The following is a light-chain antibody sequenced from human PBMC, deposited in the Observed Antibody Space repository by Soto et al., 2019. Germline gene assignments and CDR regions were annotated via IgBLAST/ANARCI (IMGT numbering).Light chain of an antibody. CDR1: SSNLGAGYG. CDR2: GNR. CDR3: QAYDYRLTASV. V-gene: IGLV1-40*01. J-gene: IGLJ3*02. Sequence: QSVLTLPPSVSGAPGQRVTISCTGNSSNLGAGYGVHWYQQLPGAAPKLVIFGNRNRPSGVPERFSGSKSGTSASLAITGLQAEDEADYYCQAYDYRLTASVFGGGTQLTVL.